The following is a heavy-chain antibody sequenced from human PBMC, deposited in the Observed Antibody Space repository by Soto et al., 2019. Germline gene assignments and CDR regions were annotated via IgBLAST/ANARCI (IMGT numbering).Heavy chain of an antibody. CDR1: GGSISSSSYY. CDR2: IHTSGST. J-gene: IGHJ5*02. Sequence: SETLSLTCTVSGGSISSSSYYWAWIRQPPEKGLEWIGSIHTSGSTYDNPSLESRVTISVDTSKNQFSLKLSSVTAADTAVYYCAGYGDGLGTWFDPWGQGTLVTVSS. V-gene: IGHV4-39*01. CDR3: AGYGDGLGTWFDP. D-gene: IGHD3-10*01.